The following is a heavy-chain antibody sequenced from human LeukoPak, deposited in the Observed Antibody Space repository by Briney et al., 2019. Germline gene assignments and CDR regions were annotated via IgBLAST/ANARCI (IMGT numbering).Heavy chain of an antibody. CDR1: GFTVSSNY. V-gene: IGHV3-66*01. CDR3: ARGNGKRVDAFDI. D-gene: IGHD4-11*01. CDR2: IYSGGST. J-gene: IGHJ3*02. Sequence: GGSLRLSCAASGFTVSSNYMSWVRQAPGKGLEWVSVIYSGGSTYYADSVKGRFTISRDNFKNTLYLQMNSLRAEDTAVYYCARGNGKRVDAFDIWGQGTMVTVSS.